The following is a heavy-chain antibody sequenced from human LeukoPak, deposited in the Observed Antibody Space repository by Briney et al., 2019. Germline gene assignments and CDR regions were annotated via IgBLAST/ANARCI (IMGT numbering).Heavy chain of an antibody. Sequence: SETLSGNCTWTGGSMSGHWWSWIRQSPGKGLEWIGDIFYSGGTNNNSPLKSRLTMPLDTSKNQFSLKLSSVTAADTAMYYCARRNTADASIDFWGQGILVIASS. D-gene: IGHD2/OR15-2a*01. CDR2: IFYSGGT. J-gene: IGHJ4*02. CDR3: ARRNTADASIDF. CDR1: GGSMSGHW. V-gene: IGHV4-59*08.